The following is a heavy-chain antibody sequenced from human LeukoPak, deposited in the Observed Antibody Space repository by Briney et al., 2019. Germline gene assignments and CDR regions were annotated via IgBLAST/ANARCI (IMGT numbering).Heavy chain of an antibody. Sequence: PGGSLRLSCAASGFTFSTYSMNWVRQAPGKGLEWVSVIYSDGRTNYADSVKGRFTISRDNSKNTLYLQMNSLRAEDTTVYYCATPSGSSSLGGGFDYWGQGTLVTVSS. V-gene: IGHV3-66*01. J-gene: IGHJ4*02. CDR1: GFTFSTYS. CDR2: IYSDGRT. CDR3: ATPSGSSSLGGGFDY. D-gene: IGHD6-13*01.